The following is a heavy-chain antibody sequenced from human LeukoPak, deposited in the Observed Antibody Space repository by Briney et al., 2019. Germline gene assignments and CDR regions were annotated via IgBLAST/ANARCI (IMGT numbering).Heavy chain of an antibody. J-gene: IGHJ6*03. D-gene: IGHD5-18*01. CDR3: ARVGYSYGHSSYYYYYYMDV. CDR2: INPNSGGT. Sequence: ASVKVSCKASGYTFTSYGISWVRQAPGQGLEWMGWINPNSGGTNYAQKFQGRVTMTRDTSISTAYMELSRLRSDDTAVYYCARVGYSYGHSSYYYYYYMDVWGKGTTVTVSS. CDR1: GYTFTSYG. V-gene: IGHV1-2*02.